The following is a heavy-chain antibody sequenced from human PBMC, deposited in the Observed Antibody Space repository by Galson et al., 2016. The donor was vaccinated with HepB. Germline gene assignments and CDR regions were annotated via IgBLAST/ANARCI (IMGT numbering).Heavy chain of an antibody. D-gene: IGHD3-10*01. J-gene: IGHJ3*01. CDR1: GFSFSTYA. CDR2: ISYDGSYS. CDR3: AKVPSMVRGF. Sequence: SLRLSCAASGFSFSTYAMRWVRQAPGKGLEWVALISYDGSYSSYADFVRGRFTISRDNSKKTLYLQMNSLRAEDTAVYYCAKVPSMVRGFWGQGTMVTVSS. V-gene: IGHV3-30*18.